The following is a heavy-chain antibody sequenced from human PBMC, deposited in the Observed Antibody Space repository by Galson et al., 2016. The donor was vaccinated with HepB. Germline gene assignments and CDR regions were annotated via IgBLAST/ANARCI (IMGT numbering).Heavy chain of an antibody. D-gene: IGHD3-3*01. V-gene: IGHV1-3*01. CDR3: ARSGNEWSVDY. Sequence: SVKVSCKASGYTFTTYGIQWVRQAPGQRLEWIGWYNAGNGDPRYSQNFQARVTFTRDTSASTAYMELSSLRSEDTAVYFCARSGNEWSVDYWGQGTTVTVSS. CDR1: GYTFTTYG. J-gene: IGHJ4*03. CDR2: YNAGNGDP.